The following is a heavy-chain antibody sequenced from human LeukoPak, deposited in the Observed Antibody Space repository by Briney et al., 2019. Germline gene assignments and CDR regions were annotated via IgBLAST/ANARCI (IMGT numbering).Heavy chain of an antibody. CDR2: IYSGGST. J-gene: IGHJ4*02. D-gene: IGHD2-2*01. CDR3: ARVSPSSAFDY. CDR1: GFTVSSNY. Sequence: PGGSLRLSCAASGFTVSSNYMSWVRQAPGKGLEWVSVIYSGGSTYYADSVKGRFTISRDNSKNTLYLQMNSLRAEDTAVYYCARVSPSSAFDYWGQGTLVTVSS. V-gene: IGHV3-66*02.